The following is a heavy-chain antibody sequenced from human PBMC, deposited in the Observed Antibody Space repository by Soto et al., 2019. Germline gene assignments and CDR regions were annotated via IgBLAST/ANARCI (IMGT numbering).Heavy chain of an antibody. Sequence: SVKVSCKASGGTFSSYAISWVRQAPGQGLEWMGGIIPIFGTANYAQKFQGRVTITADESTSTAYMELSSLRSEDTAVYYCASYCTNGVCRDRYNWFDPWGQGTLVTVS. CDR3: ASYCTNGVCRDRYNWFDP. CDR2: IIPIFGTA. V-gene: IGHV1-69*13. J-gene: IGHJ5*02. CDR1: GGTFSSYA. D-gene: IGHD2-8*01.